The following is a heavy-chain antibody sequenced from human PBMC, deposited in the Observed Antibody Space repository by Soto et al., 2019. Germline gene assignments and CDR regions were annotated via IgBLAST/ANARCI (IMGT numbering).Heavy chain of an antibody. Sequence: SETLSLTCAVSGVSIISGRYSWVWIRQPPGKGLEWIGYIYHSGSTYYNPSLKSRVTISVDRSKNQFSLKLSSVTAADTAVYYCARVPDVWGQGTTGT. CDR3: ARVPDV. J-gene: IGHJ6*02. CDR2: IYHSGST. CDR1: GVSIISGRYS. V-gene: IGHV4-30-2*01.